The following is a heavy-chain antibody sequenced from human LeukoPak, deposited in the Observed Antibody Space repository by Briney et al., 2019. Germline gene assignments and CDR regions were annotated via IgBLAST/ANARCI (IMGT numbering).Heavy chain of an antibody. D-gene: IGHD5-18*01. Sequence: PGGSLRLSCAASGFTFSSYAMSWVRQAPGKGLEWVSAISGSGGSTYYADSVKGQFTISRDNSKNTLYLQMNSLRAEDTAVYYCAKSQLWFKIFDYWGQGTLVTVSS. J-gene: IGHJ4*02. CDR2: ISGSGGST. V-gene: IGHV3-23*01. CDR3: AKSQLWFKIFDY. CDR1: GFTFSSYA.